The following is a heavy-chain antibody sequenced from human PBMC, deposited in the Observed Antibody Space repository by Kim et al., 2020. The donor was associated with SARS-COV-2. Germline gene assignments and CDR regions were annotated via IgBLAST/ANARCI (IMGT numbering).Heavy chain of an antibody. CDR3: ARLNYYGSGAIDY. V-gene: IGHV3-7*01. D-gene: IGHD3-10*01. Sequence: YVDSVKGRFTISRDNAKNSLYLQMNSLRAEDTAVYYCARLNYYGSGAIDYWGQGTLVTVSS. J-gene: IGHJ4*02.